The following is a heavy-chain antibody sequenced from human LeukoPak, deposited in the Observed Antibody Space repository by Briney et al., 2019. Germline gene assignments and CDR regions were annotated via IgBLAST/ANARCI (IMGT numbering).Heavy chain of an antibody. D-gene: IGHD7-27*01. CDR2: IGGSGTST. CDR1: GFAFNNYA. V-gene: IGHV3-23*01. Sequence: PGGSLTLSCAASGFAFNNYAMIWVRQAPGKGLEWVSAIGGSGTSTFPPDPLKDRFIISRDNSKNSLYLQMNTLRAEDTAVYYCAKSSLGHAPYYYTMDVWGQGTTVTVSS. J-gene: IGHJ6*02. CDR3: AKSSLGHAPYYYTMDV.